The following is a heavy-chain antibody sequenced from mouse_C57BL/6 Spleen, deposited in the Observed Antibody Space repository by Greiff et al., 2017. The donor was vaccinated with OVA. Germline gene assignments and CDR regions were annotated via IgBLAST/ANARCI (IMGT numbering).Heavy chain of an antibody. V-gene: IGHV1-19*01. CDR1: GYTFTDYY. CDR3: ARRECVDY. J-gene: IGHJ2*01. Sequence: EVQRVESGPVLVKPGASVKMSCKASGYTFTDYYMNWVKQSHGKSLEWIGVINPYNGGTSYNQKFKGKATLTVDKSSSTAYMELNSLTSEDSAVYYCARRECVDYWGQGTTLTVSS. CDR2: INPYNGGT.